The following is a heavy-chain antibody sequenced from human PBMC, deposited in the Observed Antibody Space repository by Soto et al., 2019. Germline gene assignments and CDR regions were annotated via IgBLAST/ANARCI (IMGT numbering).Heavy chain of an antibody. CDR3: AGWNYDY. D-gene: IGHD1-7*01. J-gene: IGHJ4*01. V-gene: IGHV3-23*01. CDR2: ISQSAGGNT. CDR1: GLTFRSYG. Sequence: PGGSLRLSCAPSGLTFRSYGIMWVRQAPGKGLEWVSAISQSAGGNTYYADSVKGRFTISRDDSKNTLYLQMDSLRPEDTAQYYCAGWNYDYWGHGTQVTVSS.